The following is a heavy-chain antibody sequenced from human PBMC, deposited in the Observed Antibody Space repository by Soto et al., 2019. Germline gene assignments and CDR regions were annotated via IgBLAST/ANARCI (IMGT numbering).Heavy chain of an antibody. D-gene: IGHD3-22*01. CDR3: ARDGYYSDSSGYFDY. J-gene: IGHJ4*02. CDR2: IWYDGSNK. CDR1: GFTFSSYG. Sequence: QVQLVESGGGVVQPGRSLRLSCAASGFTFSSYGMHWVRQAPGKGLEWVAVIWYDGSNKYYADSVKGRFTISRDNSKNTVDLQMNSLRAEDTAVYYCARDGYYSDSSGYFDYWGQGTLVTVSS. V-gene: IGHV3-33*01.